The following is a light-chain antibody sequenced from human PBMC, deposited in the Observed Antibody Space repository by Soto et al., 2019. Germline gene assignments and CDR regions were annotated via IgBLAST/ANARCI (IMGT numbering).Light chain of an antibody. Sequence: QSVLTQPPSVSGAPGQRVTISCTGYNSNIGAGYDVHWYQQLTGIAPKLLIYGNSNRPSGVPDRFSASKSGTSASLASTGLQAEDEADYYCQSYDSSLSGWVFGGGTKLTVL. CDR2: GNS. J-gene: IGLJ3*02. CDR3: QSYDSSLSGWV. V-gene: IGLV1-40*01. CDR1: NSNIGAGYD.